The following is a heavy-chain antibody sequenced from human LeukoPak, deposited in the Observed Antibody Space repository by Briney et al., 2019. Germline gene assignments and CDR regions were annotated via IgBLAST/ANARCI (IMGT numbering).Heavy chain of an antibody. CDR3: ARADGGNRDY. D-gene: IGHD4-23*01. CDR1: GGTFSSYA. CDR2: IIPICGTA. Sequence: SVKVSFKASGGTFSSYAISWVRQAPGQGLEWMGGIIPICGTANYAQKFQGRVTITADESTSTADMELSSLRSEDTAVYYCARADGGNRDYWGQGTLVTVSS. V-gene: IGHV1-69*13. J-gene: IGHJ4*02.